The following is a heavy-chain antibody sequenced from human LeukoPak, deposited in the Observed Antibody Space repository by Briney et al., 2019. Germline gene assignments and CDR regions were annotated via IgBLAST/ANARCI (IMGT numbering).Heavy chain of an antibody. CDR2: IYYSGST. D-gene: IGHD6-19*01. J-gene: IGHJ5*02. CDR3: ARSLSAGIDSNWFDP. V-gene: IGHV4-39*01. Sequence: KSSETLSLTCTVSGGSISSSSYYWGWIRQPPGEGLEWIGSIYYSGSTYYNPSLKSRVTISVDTSKNQFSLQLNSVTPEDTAVHYCARSLSAGIDSNWFDPWGQGTLVTVSS. CDR1: GGSISSSSYY.